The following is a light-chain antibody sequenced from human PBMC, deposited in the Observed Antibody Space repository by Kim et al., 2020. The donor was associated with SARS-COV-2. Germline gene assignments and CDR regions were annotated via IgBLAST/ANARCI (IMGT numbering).Light chain of an antibody. CDR2: EVN. CDR3: TSYAGTNNLL. J-gene: IGLJ2*01. V-gene: IGLV2-8*01. CDR1: SSDVGGYNY. Sequence: QSVTMSCIGTSSDVGGYNYVSWYQQHPGKAPKLMIYEVNERPSGVPDRFSGSKSGNTASLTVSGLQAEDEADYYCTSYAGTNNLLFGGGTQLTVL.